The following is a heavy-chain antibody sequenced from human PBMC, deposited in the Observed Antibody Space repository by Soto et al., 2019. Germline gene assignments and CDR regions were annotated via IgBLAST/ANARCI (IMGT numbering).Heavy chain of an antibody. CDR1: GFTFSSYA. J-gene: IGHJ4*02. D-gene: IGHD2-15*01. CDR3: AKTPVIVVVVAATHFDY. V-gene: IGHV3-23*01. CDR2: ISGSGGST. Sequence: GGSLRLSCAASGFTFSSYAMSWVRQAPGKGLEWVSAISGSGGSTYYADSVKGRFTISRDNSKNTLYLQMNSLRAEDTAVYYCAKTPVIVVVVAATHFDYWGQGTLVTVSS.